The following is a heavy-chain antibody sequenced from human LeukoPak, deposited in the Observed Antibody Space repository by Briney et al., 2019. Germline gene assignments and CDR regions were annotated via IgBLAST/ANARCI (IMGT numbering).Heavy chain of an antibody. CDR1: GFTFSSYS. CDR2: ISSSSSYI. J-gene: IGHJ4*02. Sequence: PGGSLRLSCAASGFTFSSYSMNWVRQAPGKGLEWVSSISSSSSYIYYADSVKGRFTISRDNAKNSLYLKMNSLRAEDTAVYYCARGQSVVVTSPIFDYWGQGTLVTVSS. CDR3: ARGQSVVVTSPIFDY. D-gene: IGHD2-21*02. V-gene: IGHV3-21*01.